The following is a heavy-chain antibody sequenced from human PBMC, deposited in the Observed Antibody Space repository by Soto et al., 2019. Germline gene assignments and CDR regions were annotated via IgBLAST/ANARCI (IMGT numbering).Heavy chain of an antibody. J-gene: IGHJ4*02. V-gene: IGHV3-23*01. Sequence: GGSLRLSCAASGFTVCSYAMSWVRQAPGKGLEWVSAISGSGGSTYYADSVKGRFTISRDNSKNTLYLQMNSLRAEDTAVYYCAKDPGSLDILTGYYLGPSYFDYWGQGTLVTVPQ. CDR3: AKDPGSLDILTGYYLGPSYFDY. CDR1: GFTVCSYA. D-gene: IGHD3-9*01. CDR2: ISGSGGST.